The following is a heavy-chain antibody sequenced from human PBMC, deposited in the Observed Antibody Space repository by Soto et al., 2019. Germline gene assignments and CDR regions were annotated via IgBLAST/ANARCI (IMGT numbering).Heavy chain of an antibody. Sequence: SETLSLTCTVSGGSISSSSYYWGWIRQPPGKGLEWIGSIYYSGSTYYNPSLKSRVPISVDTSKNQFSLKLSSVTAADTAVYYCARPTGLGYCSGGSCRSSYYMDVWGKGTTVTVSS. CDR3: ARPTGLGYCSGGSCRSSYYMDV. CDR2: IYYSGST. D-gene: IGHD2-15*01. V-gene: IGHV4-39*01. CDR1: GGSISSSSYY. J-gene: IGHJ6*03.